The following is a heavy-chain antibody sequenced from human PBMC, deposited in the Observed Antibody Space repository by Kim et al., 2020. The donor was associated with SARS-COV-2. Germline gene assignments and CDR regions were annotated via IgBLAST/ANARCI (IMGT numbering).Heavy chain of an antibody. CDR2: IYYSGST. J-gene: IGHJ6*02. Sequence: SETLSLTCTVSGGSISSSSYYWGWIRQPPGKGLEWIGSIYYSGSTYYNPSLKSRVTISVDTSKNQFSLKLSSVTAADTAVYYCARSLDDILTGDYYYYGMDVWGQGTTVTVSS. V-gene: IGHV4-39*01. D-gene: IGHD3-9*01. CDR3: ARSLDDILTGDYYYYGMDV. CDR1: GGSISSSSYY.